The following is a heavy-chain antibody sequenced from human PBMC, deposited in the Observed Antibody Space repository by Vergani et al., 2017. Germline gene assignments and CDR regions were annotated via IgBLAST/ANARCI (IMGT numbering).Heavy chain of an antibody. J-gene: IGHJ6*02. CDR3: ARGVKDYYYDYGMDV. V-gene: IGHV4-39*07. CDR2: IYYSGST. CDR1: GGSISSSSYY. D-gene: IGHD3-16*01. Sequence: QLQLQESGPGLVKPSETLSLTCTVSGGSISSSSYYWGWIRRPPGKGLEWIGSIYYSGSTYYNPSLKSRVTISVDTSKNQFSLKLSSVPAADTAVYYCARGVKDYYYDYGMDVWGQGTTVTVSS.